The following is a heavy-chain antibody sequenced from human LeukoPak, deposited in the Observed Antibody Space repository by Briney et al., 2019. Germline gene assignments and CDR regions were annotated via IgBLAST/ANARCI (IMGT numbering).Heavy chain of an antibody. CDR1: GYSFANYG. D-gene: IGHD6-13*01. Sequence: GESLKISCKGSGYSFANYGIGWVRQMPGKGLEWMGIMYPGDSDTRYSPSFQGQVTISADKSISTAYLQWSSLKASDTAMYYCARQGPAAGRFDWGQGTLVTVSS. J-gene: IGHJ4*02. CDR2: MYPGDSDT. CDR3: ARQGPAAGRFD. V-gene: IGHV5-51*01.